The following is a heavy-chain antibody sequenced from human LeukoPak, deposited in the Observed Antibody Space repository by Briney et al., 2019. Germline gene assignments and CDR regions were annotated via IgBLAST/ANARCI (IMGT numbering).Heavy chain of an antibody. D-gene: IGHD2-2*02. J-gene: IGHJ5*02. CDR3: ATPPGIVVVPAAIGFDP. CDR2: ISGSGGST. V-gene: IGHV3-23*01. Sequence: GGSLRLSCAASGFTFSSYAMSWVRQAPGKGLEWVSAISGSGGSTYYADSVKGRFTISRDNSKNTLYLQMNSLRAEDTAVYYCATPPGIVVVPAAIGFDPWGQGTLVTVSS. CDR1: GFTFSSYA.